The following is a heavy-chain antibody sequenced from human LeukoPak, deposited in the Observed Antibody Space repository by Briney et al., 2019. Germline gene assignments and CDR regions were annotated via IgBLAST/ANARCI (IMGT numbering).Heavy chain of an antibody. CDR3: ASFPWELRPT. J-gene: IGHJ4*02. CDR1: GFTFSDNY. Sequence: PGGSLRLSCAASGFTFSDNYMTWIRQAPGKGLDWVSWISSSGDSLHYADSVKGRFTVSRDNGKNSLYLQMNSLRAEDTAVYYCASFPWELRPTWGQGTLVTVSS. D-gene: IGHD1-26*01. CDR2: ISSSGDSL. V-gene: IGHV3-11*04.